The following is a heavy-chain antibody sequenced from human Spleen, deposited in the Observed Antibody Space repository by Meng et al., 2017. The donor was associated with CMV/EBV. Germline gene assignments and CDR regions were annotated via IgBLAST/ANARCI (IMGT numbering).Heavy chain of an antibody. CDR2: ISYDGSNK. CDR1: GFTFSSYA. D-gene: IGHD5-24*01. V-gene: IGHV3-30-3*01. J-gene: IGHJ4*02. Sequence: QVQLVESGXGVVQPGRSLRLPCAASGFTFSSYAMHWVRQAPGKGLEWVAVISYDGSNKYYADSVKGRFTISRDNSKNTLYLQMNSLRAEDTAVYYCARGWSVEMATSNVGGLDYWGQGTLVTVSS. CDR3: ARGWSVEMATSNVGGLDY.